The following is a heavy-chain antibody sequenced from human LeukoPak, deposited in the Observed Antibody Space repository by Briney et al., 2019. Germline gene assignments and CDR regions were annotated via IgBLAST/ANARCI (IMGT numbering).Heavy chain of an antibody. CDR2: IDWNDDE. V-gene: IGHV2-70*12. CDR1: GFSLTTRGVC. Sequence: SGPALVKPTQTLTLTCTFSGFSLTTRGVCVNWIRQPPGKALEWLARIDWNDDEYYSTSLETRLAISKDTSKNQVVLTVTNMDPVDTATYYCAHRHLRTHGTFDYWGQGTLVTVSS. J-gene: IGHJ4*02. CDR3: AHRHLRTHGTFDY. D-gene: IGHD1-1*01.